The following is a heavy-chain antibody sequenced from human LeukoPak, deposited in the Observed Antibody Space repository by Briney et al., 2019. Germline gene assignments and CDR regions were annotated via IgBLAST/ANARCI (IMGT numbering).Heavy chain of an antibody. D-gene: IGHD3-10*01. CDR2: IKQDGSEK. V-gene: IGHV3-7*05. J-gene: IGHJ4*02. CDR3: ARAGIFDY. Sequence: GGSLRLSCAASGFTFSNYWMIGVRQAPGKGLEWVGNIKQDGSEKRYADSVRGRFSISRDNAQTSLYLQMNSLRAEDTAVYYCARAGIFDYWGQGTLVTVSS. CDR1: GFTFSNYW.